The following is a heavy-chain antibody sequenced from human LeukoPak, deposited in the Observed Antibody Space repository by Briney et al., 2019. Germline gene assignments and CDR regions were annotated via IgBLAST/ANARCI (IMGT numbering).Heavy chain of an antibody. CDR1: GFTFSSYG. CDR3: AKDCYILTGYYPTSYFDY. J-gene: IGHJ4*02. Sequence: GRSLRLSCAASGFTFSSYGMHWVRQAPGKGLEWVAVISNDGNNKYYADSVKGRLTISRDNSKNTLYLQMNSLRAEDTAVYSCAKDCYILTGYYPTSYFDYWGQGTLVTVSS. CDR2: ISNDGNNK. D-gene: IGHD3-9*01. V-gene: IGHV3-30*18.